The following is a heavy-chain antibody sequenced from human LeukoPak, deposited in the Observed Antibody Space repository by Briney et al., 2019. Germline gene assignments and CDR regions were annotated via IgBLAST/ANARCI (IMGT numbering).Heavy chain of an antibody. Sequence: GRSLRLSCAASGFTFSSYGMHWVRQAPGKGLEWVAVISYDGSNKYYADSVKGRFTISRDNSKNTLYLLMNSLRAEDTAVYYCAEDRGSGYYRQPDYWGQGTLVTVSS. CDR2: ISYDGSNK. CDR3: AEDRGSGYYRQPDY. CDR1: GFTFSSYG. J-gene: IGHJ4*02. V-gene: IGHV3-30*18. D-gene: IGHD3-3*01.